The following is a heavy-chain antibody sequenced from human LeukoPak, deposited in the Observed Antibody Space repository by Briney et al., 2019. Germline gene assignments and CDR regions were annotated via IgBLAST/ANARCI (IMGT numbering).Heavy chain of an antibody. CDR3: ARWGHNYYGMDV. CDR1: GGSISSGGYY. Sequence: PSETLSLTCTVSGGSISSGGYYWSWIRQHPGKGLEWIGYIYYSGSTYYNPSLKSRVTISVDTSKNQFSLKLSSVTAADTAVYYCARWGHNYYGMDVWGQGTTVTVSS. V-gene: IGHV4-31*03. J-gene: IGHJ6*02. D-gene: IGHD3-16*01. CDR2: IYYSGST.